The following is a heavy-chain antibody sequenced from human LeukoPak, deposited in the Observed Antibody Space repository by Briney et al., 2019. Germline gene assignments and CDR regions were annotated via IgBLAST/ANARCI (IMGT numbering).Heavy chain of an antibody. V-gene: IGHV1-2*02. J-gene: IGHJ5*02. CDR3: AKAPCDQMLPESWFEP. Sequence: GASVKVSCKASGYTFTGYYMHWVRQAPGQGLEWVGWMNPNSGDTNYARSFQGRVTMTRDTSISTAYMELSRLRFDDTAVYYCAKAPCDQMLPESWFEPGGQGTLVTVSS. CDR1: GYTFTGYY. D-gene: IGHD2-2*01. CDR2: MNPNSGDT.